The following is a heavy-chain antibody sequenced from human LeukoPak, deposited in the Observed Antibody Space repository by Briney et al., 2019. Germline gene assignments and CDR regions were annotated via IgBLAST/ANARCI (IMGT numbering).Heavy chain of an antibody. CDR3: AKSRGESRGASNY. CDR1: GFTFSSYA. D-gene: IGHD1-26*01. V-gene: IGHV3-23*01. J-gene: IGHJ4*02. Sequence: GGSLRLSCAASGFTFSSYAMNWIRQAPGKGLEWVSFISGSGDTTYYADSVKGRFTISRDSSKNTLYLQMNSLRAEDTAVYYCAKSRGESRGASNYWGQGTLVTVSS. CDR2: ISGSGDTT.